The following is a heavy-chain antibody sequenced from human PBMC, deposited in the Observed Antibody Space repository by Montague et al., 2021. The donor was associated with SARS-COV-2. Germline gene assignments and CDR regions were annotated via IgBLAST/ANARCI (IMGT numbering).Heavy chain of an antibody. Sequence: SETLSLTCAVYGGSFSGYYWSWIRQPPGKGLQWVGEINHSGSTNYNPSLKSRVTISVDTSKNQFSLKLSSVTAADTAVYYCARVRGVNLIFSVYYYYGMDVWGQGTTVTVSS. V-gene: IGHV4-34*01. J-gene: IGHJ6*02. CDR1: GGSFSGYY. D-gene: IGHD3-16*01. CDR2: INHSGST. CDR3: ARVRGVNLIFSVYYYYGMDV.